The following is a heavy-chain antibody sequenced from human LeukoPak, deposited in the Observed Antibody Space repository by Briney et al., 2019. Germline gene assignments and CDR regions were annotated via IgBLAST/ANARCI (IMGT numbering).Heavy chain of an antibody. V-gene: IGHV3-53*01. Sequence: GGSLRLSCAASGFTFSNYAMSWVRQAPGKGVEWVSFIYSDNTHYSDSVKGRFTISRDNSKNTLYLQMNSLRAEDTAVYYCARRAGAYSHPYDYWGQGTLVTVSS. D-gene: IGHD4/OR15-4a*01. J-gene: IGHJ4*02. CDR3: ARRAGAYSHPYDY. CDR1: GFTFSNYA. CDR2: IYSDNT.